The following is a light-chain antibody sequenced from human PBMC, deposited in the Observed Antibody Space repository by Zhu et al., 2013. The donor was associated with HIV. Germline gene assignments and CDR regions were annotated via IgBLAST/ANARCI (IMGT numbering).Light chain of an antibody. J-gene: IGKJ1*01. Sequence: DIQMTQSPSSLSASVGDRVTITCRASQDIINYLVWFQQKPGKAPKVLIFDASILHSGVPSRFSGSGSGTEFTLTISSLQPDDFATYYCQQYNDYSTWTFGQGTKVDIK. V-gene: IGKV1-16*01. CDR2: DAS. CDR1: QDIINY. CDR3: QQYNDYSTWT.